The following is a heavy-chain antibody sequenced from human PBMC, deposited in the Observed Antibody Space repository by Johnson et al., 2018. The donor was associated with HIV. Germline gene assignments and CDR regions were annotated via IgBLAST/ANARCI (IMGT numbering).Heavy chain of an antibody. V-gene: IGHV3-30-3*01. Sequence: QVQLVESGGGVVQPGRSLRLSCAASGFTFSSYAMHWVRQAPGKGLEWVAVISYDGSNKYYADSVKGRFTISRDNSKNTLYLQMNSLRTKDTAVYYCARDWELGAFDIWGQRTMVTVSS. D-gene: IGHD1-7*01. CDR3: ARDWELGAFDI. CDR2: ISYDGSNK. J-gene: IGHJ3*02. CDR1: GFTFSSYA.